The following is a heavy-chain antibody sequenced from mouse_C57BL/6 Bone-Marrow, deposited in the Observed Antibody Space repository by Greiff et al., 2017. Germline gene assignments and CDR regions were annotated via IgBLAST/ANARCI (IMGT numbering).Heavy chain of an antibody. Sequence: EVKLVDSGPGLVNPSQSLSLTCSVPGYSITRGYYWNWIRRFPGNKLAGMGYISYDGSNNYNPVLKNRISITRATSKNPFFLTLNSVTTEDTATYDCASEGCYGAMDYWGQGTSVTVSS. V-gene: IGHV3-6*01. CDR1: GYSITRGYY. J-gene: IGHJ4*01. D-gene: IGHD1-1*02. CDR2: ISYDGSN. CDR3: ASEGCYGAMDY.